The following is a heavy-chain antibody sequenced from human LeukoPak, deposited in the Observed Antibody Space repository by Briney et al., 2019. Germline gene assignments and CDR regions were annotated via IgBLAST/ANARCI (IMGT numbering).Heavy chain of an antibody. CDR1: GYSISSGYY. Sequence: EASETLSLTCTVSGYSISSGYYWGWIRQPPGKGLEWIGSIYHSGSTYYNPSLKSRVTISVDTSKNQFSLKLSSVTAADTAVYYCARDFFDYWGQGTLVTVSS. J-gene: IGHJ4*02. V-gene: IGHV4-38-2*02. CDR2: IYHSGST. CDR3: ARDFFDY.